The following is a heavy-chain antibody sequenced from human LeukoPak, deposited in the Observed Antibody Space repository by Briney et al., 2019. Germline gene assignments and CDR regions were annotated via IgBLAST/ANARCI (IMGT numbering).Heavy chain of an antibody. D-gene: IGHD3-9*01. J-gene: IGHJ4*02. CDR3: ARADFSRRLRYFDWLLDY. CDR1: GHTLTSYY. Sequence: ASVKVSCKASGHTLTSYYMHWVRQAPGQELEWMGIINPSGGSTSYAQKFQGRVTMTRDMSTSTVYMELSSLRSEDTAVYYCARADFSRRLRYFDWLLDYWGQGTLVTVSS. V-gene: IGHV1-46*01. CDR2: INPSGGST.